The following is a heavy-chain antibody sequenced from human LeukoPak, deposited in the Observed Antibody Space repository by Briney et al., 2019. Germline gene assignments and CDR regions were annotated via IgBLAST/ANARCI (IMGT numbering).Heavy chain of an antibody. D-gene: IGHD6-25*01. V-gene: IGHV1-18*03. Sequence: ASVKVSCKASGYTFTSYGISWVRQAPGQGLEWMGWISGYNGNTNYAQNLQGRVTMTTDTSASTAYMELSSLRSEDMAVYYCARESGTDAFDIWGQGTMVTVSS. CDR3: ARESGTDAFDI. CDR1: GYTFTSYG. CDR2: ISGYNGNT. J-gene: IGHJ3*02.